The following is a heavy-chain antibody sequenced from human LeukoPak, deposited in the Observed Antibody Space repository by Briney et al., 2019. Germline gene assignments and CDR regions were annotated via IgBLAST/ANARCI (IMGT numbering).Heavy chain of an antibody. J-gene: IGHJ6*03. Sequence: PSETLSLTCAVYGGSFSGYYWSWIRQPPEKGLEWIGEINHSGSTNYNPSLKSRVTISVDTSKNQFSLRLSPVTAADTAVYYCARDWGVSARPGYMDVWGKGTTVTVSS. CDR2: INHSGST. CDR1: GGSFSGYY. V-gene: IGHV4-34*01. D-gene: IGHD6-6*01. CDR3: ARDWGVSARPGYMDV.